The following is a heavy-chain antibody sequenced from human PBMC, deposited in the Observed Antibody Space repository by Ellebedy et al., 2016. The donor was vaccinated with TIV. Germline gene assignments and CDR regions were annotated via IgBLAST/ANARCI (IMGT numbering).Heavy chain of an antibody. CDR1: GYTFTSYG. Sequence: AASVKVSCKASGYTFTSYGISWVRQAPGQGLEWMGWISAYNGNTNYAQNLQGRVTMTTDTSTSTAYMELRSLRSDDTAVYYCARDITIFGMVIMNRWFDPWGQGTLVTVSS. J-gene: IGHJ5*02. CDR3: ARDITIFGMVIMNRWFDP. D-gene: IGHD3-3*01. CDR2: ISAYNGNT. V-gene: IGHV1-18*01.